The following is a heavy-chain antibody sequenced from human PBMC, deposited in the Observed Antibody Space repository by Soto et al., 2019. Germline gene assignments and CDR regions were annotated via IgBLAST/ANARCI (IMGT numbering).Heavy chain of an antibody. D-gene: IGHD1-26*01. CDR1: GDSVSSKDAA. V-gene: IGHV6-1*01. Sequence: SQTLSLTCAISGDSVSSKDAAWNWIRQSPSRGLEWLGRTYYRSKWSTDYAVSLKGRITVKPDTSKNQFSLQLNSVTPEGTAVYYCARALAGSYGYWGQGTLVTVSS. J-gene: IGHJ4*02. CDR3: ARALAGSYGY. CDR2: TYYRSKWST.